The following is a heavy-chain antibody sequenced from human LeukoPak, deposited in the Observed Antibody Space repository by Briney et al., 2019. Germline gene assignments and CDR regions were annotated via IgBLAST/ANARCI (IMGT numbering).Heavy chain of an antibody. Sequence: GGSLRLSCAASGFTFSSYSMNWVRQAPGKGLEWVSYISSSSSTIYYADSVKGRFTISRDNAKNSLYLQMNSLRAEDTAVYYCVRDDDRPDNGLDYWGQGTLVTVSS. CDR2: ISSSSSTI. CDR3: VRDDDRPDNGLDY. V-gene: IGHV3-48*04. J-gene: IGHJ4*02. D-gene: IGHD3-22*01. CDR1: GFTFSSYS.